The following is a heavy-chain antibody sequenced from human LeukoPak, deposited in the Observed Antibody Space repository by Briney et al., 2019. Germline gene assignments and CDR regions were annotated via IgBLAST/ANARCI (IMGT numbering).Heavy chain of an antibody. Sequence: WASVKVSCKASGYTFTSYDINWVRQATGQGLEWMGWMNPNSGNTGYAQKFQGRVTMTRNTSISTAYMELSSLRSEDTAVYYCARGGRIWCVFGKNKPPICWGQGTLVTVSS. V-gene: IGHV1-8*01. CDR1: GYTFTSYD. D-gene: IGHD3-3*01. CDR2: MNPNSGNT. CDR3: ARGGRIWCVFGKNKPPIC. J-gene: IGHJ4*02.